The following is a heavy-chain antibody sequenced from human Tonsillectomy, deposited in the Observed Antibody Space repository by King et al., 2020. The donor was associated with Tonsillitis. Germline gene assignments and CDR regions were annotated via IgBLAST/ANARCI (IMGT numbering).Heavy chain of an antibody. Sequence: VQLQQWGAGLLKPSETLSLTCAVYGGSFSGYYWSWIRQPPGKGLEWIGEINHSGSTNYNPSLKSRVTISVDTSKNQFSLKLSSVTAADTAVYYCARGRRKAVAGSVFDYWGQGTLVTVSS. CDR2: INHSGST. CDR3: ARGRRKAVAGSVFDY. J-gene: IGHJ4*02. V-gene: IGHV4-34*01. CDR1: GGSFSGYY. D-gene: IGHD6-19*01.